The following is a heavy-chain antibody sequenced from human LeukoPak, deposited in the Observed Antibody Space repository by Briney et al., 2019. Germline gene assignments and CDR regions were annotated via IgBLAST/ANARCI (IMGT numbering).Heavy chain of an antibody. CDR3: ATGGGYYYSH. CDR2: AYGDGSSK. J-gene: IGHJ4*02. Sequence: GRSLRLSCTTSGFPFGSYGVHWVRQAPGMGLEWVAVAYGDGSSKYYADSVKGRFTISKDNSKNTLYLEMSSLRAEDTAVYYCATGGGYYYSHWGQGTLVTVSS. D-gene: IGHD1-26*01. CDR1: GFPFGSYG. V-gene: IGHV3-33*01.